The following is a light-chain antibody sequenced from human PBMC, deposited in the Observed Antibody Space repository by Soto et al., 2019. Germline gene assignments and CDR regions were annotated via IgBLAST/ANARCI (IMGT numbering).Light chain of an antibody. CDR3: SSYTTTTTAV. Sequence: QSALTQPASVSGSPGQSITIACTGSSSDIGGYNFVSWYQQHPGKAPKLMIYDVIKRPSGVSSRFAGSKSGNTASLPISGLRAEDEDDYYCSSYTTTTTAVFGGGTQLTVL. CDR2: DVI. J-gene: IGLJ7*01. V-gene: IGLV2-14*03. CDR1: SSDIGGYNF.